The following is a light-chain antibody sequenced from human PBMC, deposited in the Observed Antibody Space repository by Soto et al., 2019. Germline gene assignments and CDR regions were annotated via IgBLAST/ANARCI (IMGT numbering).Light chain of an antibody. CDR3: QQYHNWRT. J-gene: IGKJ1*01. Sequence: EIVMTQSPATLSVSPGERASLSCRASQSVSSNLAWYQQKPGQAPRLLIFGASTRATGIPARFSGSGSGTVFALTISGLQSEDFAVYYCQQYHNWRTFGQGTKVDIK. CDR1: QSVSSN. CDR2: GAS. V-gene: IGKV3-15*01.